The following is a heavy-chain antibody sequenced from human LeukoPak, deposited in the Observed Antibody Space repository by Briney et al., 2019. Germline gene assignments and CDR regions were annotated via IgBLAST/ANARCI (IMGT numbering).Heavy chain of an antibody. J-gene: IGHJ4*02. Sequence: GASVKVSCKASGGTFSSYAISWVRQAPGQGLEWMGGIIPIFGTANYAQKFQGRVTITADESTSTAYVELSSLRSEDTAVYYCAKYTHSSGFDYWGQGTLVTVSS. CDR3: AKYTHSSGFDY. D-gene: IGHD3-22*01. CDR1: GGTFSSYA. CDR2: IIPIFGTA. V-gene: IGHV1-69*13.